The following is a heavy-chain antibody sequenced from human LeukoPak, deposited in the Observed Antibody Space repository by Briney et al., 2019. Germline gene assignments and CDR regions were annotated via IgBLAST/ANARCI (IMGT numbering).Heavy chain of an antibody. D-gene: IGHD4-17*01. CDR2: MNPNNGNT. V-gene: IGHV1-8*01. J-gene: IGHJ4*02. Sequence: ASVKVSCKASGYTFNSYDINWVRQATGQGLEWVGWMNPNNGNTGYAKKFQARVTMTMNTSKSTAYMELSSLRSEDTAVYFCAREYYPHSNGDSPFDFWGQGTLVTVSS. CDR3: AREYYPHSNGDSPFDF. CDR1: GYTFNSYD.